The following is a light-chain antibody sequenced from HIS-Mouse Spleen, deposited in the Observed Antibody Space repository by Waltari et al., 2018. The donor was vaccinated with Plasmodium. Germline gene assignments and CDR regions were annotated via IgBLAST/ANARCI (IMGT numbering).Light chain of an antibody. V-gene: IGKV3-20*01. CDR1: QSVSSSY. CDR3: QQYGSSFT. Sequence: EIVLTQSPGPLSLSPGERATLSCRASQSVSSSYLAWDQQKPGQAPRLLIYGASSRATGLPDRFSGSGSGTDFTLTISRLEPEDFAVYYCQQYGSSFTFGPGTKVDIK. J-gene: IGKJ3*01. CDR2: GAS.